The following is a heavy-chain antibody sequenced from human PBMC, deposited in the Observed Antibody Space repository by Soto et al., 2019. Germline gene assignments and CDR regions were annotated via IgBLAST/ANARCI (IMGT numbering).Heavy chain of an antibody. CDR2: IIPVFRTA. V-gene: IGHV1-69*01. CDR3: ATDQAEIVAAPIDGNALSNWFDP. CDR1: GGTFSSYV. J-gene: IGHJ5*02. D-gene: IGHD5-12*01. Sequence: QVQLVQSGAEVKKSGSSVKVSCKAFGGTFSSYVISWVRQAPGQGLEWMGGIIPVFRTAKYAQRFQGRVSITVDESTTTTYMALSSLRSEDTAVYFCATDQAEIVAAPIDGNALSNWFDPWGQRTLVTVSS.